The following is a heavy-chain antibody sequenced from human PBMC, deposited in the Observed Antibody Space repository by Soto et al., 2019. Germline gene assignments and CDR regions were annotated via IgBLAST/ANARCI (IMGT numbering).Heavy chain of an antibody. V-gene: IGHV4-59*01. J-gene: IGHJ4*02. CDR3: ARSEGDIVVVPAAEFDY. CDR1: GGSISSYY. CDR2: IYYRGST. D-gene: IGHD2-2*01. Sequence: LSLTCTVSGGSISSYYWSWIRQPPGKGLEWIGYIYYRGSTNYNPSLKSRVTISVDTSKNQFSLKLSSVTAADTAVYYCARSEGDIVVVPAAEFDYWGQGTLVTVSS.